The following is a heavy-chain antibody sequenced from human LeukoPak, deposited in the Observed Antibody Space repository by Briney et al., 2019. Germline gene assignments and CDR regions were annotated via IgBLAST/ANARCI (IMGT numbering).Heavy chain of an antibody. V-gene: IGHV3-23*01. CDR3: AKSGSSSHTEY. CDR2: ISGGGGIT. CDR1: GFTFSDYY. J-gene: IGHJ4*02. D-gene: IGHD6-13*01. Sequence: QTGGSLRLSCAASGFTFSDYYMDWVRQAPGKGLEWVSTISGGGGITYYADSVKGRFTISRDNSKNTVYLQMNSLGAEDTAVYYCAKSGSSSHTEYWGQGTLVTVSS.